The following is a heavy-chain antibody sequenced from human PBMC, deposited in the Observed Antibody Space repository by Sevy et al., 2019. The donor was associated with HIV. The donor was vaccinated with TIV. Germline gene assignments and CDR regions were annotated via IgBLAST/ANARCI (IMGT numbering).Heavy chain of an antibody. Sequence: ATVKVSCKASGYTFTSYGISWVRQAPRQGLERKGWISAYNGNTNYAQKLQGRVTMTTDTSTSTAYMELRRLRSDDTAVYYCARGYCSSTSCHIFWFDPWGQGTLVTVSS. J-gene: IGHJ5*02. CDR3: ARGYCSSTSCHIFWFDP. CDR2: ISAYNGNT. D-gene: IGHD2-2*02. V-gene: IGHV1-18*01. CDR1: GYTFTSYG.